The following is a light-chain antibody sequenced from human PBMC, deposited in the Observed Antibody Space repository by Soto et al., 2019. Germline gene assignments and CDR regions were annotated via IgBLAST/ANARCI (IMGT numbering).Light chain of an antibody. Sequence: EIVLTQSPVTLSVSPGERATLSCMASQSVSNNYLAWYQQKPGQAPRLLIYGASTRATGIPARFSGSGSGTEFTLTISSLQSEDFAVYYCQQYHNWPPITFGQGTRLEIK. CDR2: GAS. CDR1: QSVSNN. V-gene: IGKV3D-15*01. J-gene: IGKJ5*01. CDR3: QQYHNWPPIT.